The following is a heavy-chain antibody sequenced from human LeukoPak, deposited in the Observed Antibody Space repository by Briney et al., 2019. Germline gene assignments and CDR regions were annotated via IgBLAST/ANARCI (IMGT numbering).Heavy chain of an antibody. Sequence: ASVTVSGKTSGYTFTTYYMHWVRQAPGQGLEWMGLINPNSGGTDYEQKFQGRVTMTRETSIRPAYMELSRLRSEDTAVYYCARDRSHLGYCSGGSCYDPTDRVHFDYWGQGTLVTVSS. D-gene: IGHD2-15*01. CDR2: INPNSGGT. CDR1: GYTFTTYY. CDR3: ARDRSHLGYCSGGSCYDPTDRVHFDY. V-gene: IGHV1-2*02. J-gene: IGHJ4*02.